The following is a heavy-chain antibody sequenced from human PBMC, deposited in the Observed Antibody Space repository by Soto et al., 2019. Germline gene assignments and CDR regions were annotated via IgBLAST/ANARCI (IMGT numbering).Heavy chain of an antibody. Sequence: EVQLVESGGGLVQPGGSLRLSCAASGFTVSSHYMSWVRQAPGKGLEWVSVIYSGGSTYYTDSVKGRFTISRDNSKNTLLLQMKSRRAGDTAVYYCARDYYGGNSRYFDLVGRGTLVTVSS. V-gene: IGHV3-66*01. CDR1: GFTVSSHY. CDR3: ARDYYGGNSRYFDL. D-gene: IGHD2-21*02. CDR2: IYSGGST. J-gene: IGHJ2*01.